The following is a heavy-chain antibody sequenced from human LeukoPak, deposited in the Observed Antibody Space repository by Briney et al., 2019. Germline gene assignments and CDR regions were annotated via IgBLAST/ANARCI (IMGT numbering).Heavy chain of an antibody. J-gene: IGHJ6*03. CDR2: IYYSGST. Sequence: SETLSLACTVSGGSISSRSYYWGWIRQPPGKGLEWIGTIYYSGSTYYNPSLKSRVTISVDTSKNQFSLKLSSATAADTAVYYCARHGMQSGYDSYYYYYYYMDVWGKGTTVSVSS. CDR3: ARHGMQSGYDSYYYYYYYMDV. CDR1: GGSISSRSYY. V-gene: IGHV4-39*01. D-gene: IGHD5-12*01.